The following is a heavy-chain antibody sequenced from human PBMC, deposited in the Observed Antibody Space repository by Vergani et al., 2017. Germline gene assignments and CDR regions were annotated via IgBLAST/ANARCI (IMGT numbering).Heavy chain of an antibody. J-gene: IGHJ4*02. D-gene: IGHD2-2*02. Sequence: EVQLLESGGGLVQPGGSLRLSCAASGFTFSSYAMSWVRQAPGKGLEWVSAISGSGGSTYYADSVKGRFTISRDNSKNTLYLQMNSLRAEDTAVYYCAKFDPPSNDDCSSTSCYTVYFDYWGQGTLVTVSS. V-gene: IGHV3-23*01. CDR2: ISGSGGST. CDR3: AKFDPPSNDDCSSTSCYTVYFDY. CDR1: GFTFSSYA.